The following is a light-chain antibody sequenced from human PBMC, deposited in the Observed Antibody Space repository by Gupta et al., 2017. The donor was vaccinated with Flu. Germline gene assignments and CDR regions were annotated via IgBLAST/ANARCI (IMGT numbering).Light chain of an antibody. CDR3: QTWGTGVWV. V-gene: IGLV4-69*01. J-gene: IGLJ3*02. CDR2: LNSDGSH. Sequence: VKLTCTLSSGHSSYAIAWHQQQPEKGPRYLMKLNSDGSHSKGDGIPDRFSGSSSGAERYLTISSLQSEDEADYYCQTWGTGVWVFGGGTKLTVL. CDR1: SGHSSYA.